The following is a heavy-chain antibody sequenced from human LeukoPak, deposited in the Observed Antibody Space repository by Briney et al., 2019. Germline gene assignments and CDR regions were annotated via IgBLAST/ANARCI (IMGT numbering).Heavy chain of an antibody. Sequence: SETLSLTCTVSGVSITSRTNYWGWLRQPPGKGLEWIGSIYSSGTTYYNPSLKSRVSISVDTSKNQFSLKMTSVTAADTAVYYCARLGFSSGWNFDYWGQGTLVTVSS. CDR1: GVSITSRTNY. CDR2: IYSSGTT. J-gene: IGHJ4*02. D-gene: IGHD6-19*01. CDR3: ARLGFSSGWNFDY. V-gene: IGHV4-39*01.